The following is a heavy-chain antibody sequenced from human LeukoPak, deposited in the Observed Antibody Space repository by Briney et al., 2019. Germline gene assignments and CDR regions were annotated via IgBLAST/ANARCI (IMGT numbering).Heavy chain of an antibody. CDR2: FDPEDGET. V-gene: IGHV1-24*01. Sequence: ASVKVSCKVSGYTLTELSMHWVRRAPGKGLEWMGGFDPEDGETIYAQKFQGRVTMTEDTSTGTAYMELSSLRSEDTAVYYCATTGRNWNYDYDWFDPWGQGTLVTVSS. D-gene: IGHD1-7*01. CDR3: ATTGRNWNYDYDWFDP. J-gene: IGHJ5*02. CDR1: GYTLTELS.